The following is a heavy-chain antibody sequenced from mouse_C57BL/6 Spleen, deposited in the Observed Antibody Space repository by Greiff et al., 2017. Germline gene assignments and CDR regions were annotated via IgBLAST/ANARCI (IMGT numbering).Heavy chain of an antibody. V-gene: IGHV1-9*01. CDR2: ILPGSGST. D-gene: IGHD1-1*01. CDR1: GYTFTGYW. J-gene: IGHJ4*01. CDR3: ARSRDYYGSSYYYAMYY. Sequence: VKLMESGAELMKPGASVKLSCKATGYTFTGYWIEWVKQRPGHGLEWIGEILPGSGSTNYNEKFKGKATFTADTSSTTAYMQLSSLTTEDSAIYYCARSRDYYGSSYYYAMYYWGQGTSVTVSS.